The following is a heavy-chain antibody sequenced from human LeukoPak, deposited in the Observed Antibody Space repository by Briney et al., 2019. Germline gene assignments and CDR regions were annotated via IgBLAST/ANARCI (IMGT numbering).Heavy chain of an antibody. CDR1: GGTFSSYA. J-gene: IGHJ5*02. D-gene: IGHD3-10*01. CDR2: IIPIFGTA. CDR3: ATAGGETMVRGVGDWFDP. V-gene: IGHV1-69*06. Sequence: SVKASCKASGGTFSSYAISWVRRAPGQGLEGMGGIIPIFGTANYAQKFQGRVTITADKSTSTAYMELSSLRSEDTAVYYYATAGGETMVRGVGDWFDPWGQGTLVTVSS.